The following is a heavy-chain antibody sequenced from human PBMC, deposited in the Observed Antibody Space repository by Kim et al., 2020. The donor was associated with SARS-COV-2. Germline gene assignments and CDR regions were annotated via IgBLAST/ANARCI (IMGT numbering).Heavy chain of an antibody. CDR2: IYYSGST. CDR1: GGSVSSGSYY. V-gene: IGHV4-61*01. Sequence: SETLSLICTVSGGSVSSGSYYWSWIRQPPGKGLEWIGYIYYSGSTNYNPSLKSRVTISVDTSKNQFSLKLSSVTAADTAVYYCARDTQYCSGGSCYGWF. D-gene: IGHD2-15*01. CDR3: ARDTQYCSGGSCYGWF. J-gene: IGHJ5*01.